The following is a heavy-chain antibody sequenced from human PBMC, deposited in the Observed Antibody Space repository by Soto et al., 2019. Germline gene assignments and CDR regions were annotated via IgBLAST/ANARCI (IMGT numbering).Heavy chain of an antibody. CDR2: IKQDGSEK. Sequence: PGGSLRLSCATSGFTFTTYWITWVRQAPGKGLEWVAYIKQDGSEKYYVDSVKGRFTISRDNARNSLFLQMSSLRAEDTAVYYCARDVRVYGDYGTNWFDSWGQGTLVTVSS. V-gene: IGHV3-7*03. D-gene: IGHD4-17*01. J-gene: IGHJ5*01. CDR3: ARDVRVYGDYGTNWFDS. CDR1: GFTFTTYW.